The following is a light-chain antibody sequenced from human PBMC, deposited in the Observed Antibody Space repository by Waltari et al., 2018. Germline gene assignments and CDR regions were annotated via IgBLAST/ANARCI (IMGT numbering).Light chain of an antibody. CDR1: QSLLAYNGKNY. Sequence: IVLTQSPLYLTVTPVEPASLSCRPTQSLLAYNGKNYLDLYLPRPGHSPQLLIYLGSRRAAGVPDRFSGIGSGTDFTLKITRVEAEDVGVYYCMPTLQVPRTFGQATKVEL. CDR3: MPTLQVPRT. CDR2: LGS. J-gene: IGKJ1*01. V-gene: IGKV2-28*01.